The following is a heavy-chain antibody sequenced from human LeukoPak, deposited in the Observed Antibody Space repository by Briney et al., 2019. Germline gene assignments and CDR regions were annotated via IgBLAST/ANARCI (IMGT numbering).Heavy chain of an antibody. J-gene: IGHJ5*02. D-gene: IGHD2-2*02. Sequence: SVKVSCKASGDTFTSYYMHWVRQAPGQGLEWMGIIDPSGGSTTYAQKFQGRVTMTRDTSTSTVYMELSSLRSEDTAVYYCARVYTSSRKGNWFDPWGQGTLVTVSS. V-gene: IGHV1-46*01. CDR1: GDTFTSYY. CDR2: IDPSGGST. CDR3: ARVYTSSRKGNWFDP.